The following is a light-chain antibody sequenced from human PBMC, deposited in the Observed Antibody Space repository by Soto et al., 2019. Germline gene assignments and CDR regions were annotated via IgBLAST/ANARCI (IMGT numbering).Light chain of an antibody. CDR2: GAS. CDR1: QSVTSNY. V-gene: IGKV3-20*01. CDR3: QQYGSSALT. J-gene: IGKJ5*01. Sequence: EIVLTQSPGTLSLSPGERATLYCRASQSVTSNYLAWYQQKPGQAPRLLFFGASIRATGIPDRFSGSGSGTDFTLTISRLEPEDFAVYYCQQYGSSALTFGQGTRLEIK.